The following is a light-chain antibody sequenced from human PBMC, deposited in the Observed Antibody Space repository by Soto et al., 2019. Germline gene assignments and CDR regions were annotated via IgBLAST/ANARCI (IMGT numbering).Light chain of an antibody. J-gene: IGLJ2*01. Sequence: QPVLTQPPSASGTPGQRVTISCSGTSSNIGSNTVNWYQQLPGTAPKLLIYSNNQRPSGVPDRFSGSKSGNSASLAISGLQSEDEADYYCAAWDDSLTGAVVFGGGTQLTVL. V-gene: IGLV1-44*01. CDR1: SSNIGSNT. CDR3: AAWDDSLTGAVV. CDR2: SNN.